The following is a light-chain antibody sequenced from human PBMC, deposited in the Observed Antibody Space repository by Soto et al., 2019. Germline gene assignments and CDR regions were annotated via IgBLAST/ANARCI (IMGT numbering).Light chain of an antibody. CDR2: DVT. CDR1: SSDVGGFDY. J-gene: IGLJ3*02. Sequence: QSALTQPRSVSESPGQSVTISCTGSSSDVGGFDYVSWYLQHPGKAPKLILYDVTKRLSGVPDRFSGAKSGNTASLTISGLQADDEADYYCCSYTRTYTWVFGGGTKLTVL. V-gene: IGLV2-11*01. CDR3: CSYTRTYTWV.